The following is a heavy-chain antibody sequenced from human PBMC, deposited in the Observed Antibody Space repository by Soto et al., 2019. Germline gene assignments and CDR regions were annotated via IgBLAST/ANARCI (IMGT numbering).Heavy chain of an antibody. CDR2: IHYSGSI. Sequence: QVQLQESGPGLVRPSQTLSLTCTVSGGSISTDHYHWTWIRQAPGKGLEWIGYIHYSGSIQFNPCLQSRVSMSVDTFKNLFSLRQRTVTAEDTDAYFCSREDDGGDRDYYGLDVWGQGNTVTGSS. CDR1: GGSISTDHYH. D-gene: IGHD2-21*02. V-gene: IGHV4-30-4*01. CDR3: SREDDGGDRDYYGLDV. J-gene: IGHJ6*02.